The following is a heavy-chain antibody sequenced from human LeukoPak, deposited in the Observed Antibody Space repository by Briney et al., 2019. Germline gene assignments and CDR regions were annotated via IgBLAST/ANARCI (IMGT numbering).Heavy chain of an antibody. Sequence: GGSLRLSCAASGFTFSDYYMSWIRQAPRKGLEWVSYISSSGSTIYYADSVKGRFTISRDNAKNSLYLQMNSLRAEDTAVYYCARSVDTAMVTGFDYWGQGTLVTVSS. CDR1: GFTFSDYY. CDR2: ISSSGSTI. V-gene: IGHV3-11*01. J-gene: IGHJ4*02. D-gene: IGHD5-18*01. CDR3: ARSVDTAMVTGFDY.